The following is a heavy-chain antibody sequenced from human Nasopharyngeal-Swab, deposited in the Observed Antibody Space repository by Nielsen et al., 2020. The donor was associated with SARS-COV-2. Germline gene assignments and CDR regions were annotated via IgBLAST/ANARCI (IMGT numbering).Heavy chain of an antibody. CDR3: AREGVVAATLDY. Sequence: SETLSLTCTVSGGSTGSYYWSWIRQPPGKGLEWIGYIYYSGSTNYNPSLKTRVTISVDTSKNQFSLKLSSVTAADTAVYYCAREGVVAATLDYWGQGTLVTVSS. V-gene: IGHV4-59*01. J-gene: IGHJ4*02. CDR1: GGSTGSYY. D-gene: IGHD2-15*01. CDR2: IYYSGST.